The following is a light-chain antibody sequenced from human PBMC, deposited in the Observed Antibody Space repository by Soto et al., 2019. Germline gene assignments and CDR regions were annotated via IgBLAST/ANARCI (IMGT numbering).Light chain of an antibody. Sequence: QSVLTQPASVSGSPGQSTTISCTGTSSDVGAYNHISWYQQHPVKAPKLMIYDVSNRPSGVSNRFSGSKSGNTASLTISGLQAEDEADYYCSSHAIGSTLIFGGGTKLTVL. CDR2: DVS. CDR3: SSHAIGSTLI. J-gene: IGLJ2*01. CDR1: SSDVGAYNH. V-gene: IGLV2-14*03.